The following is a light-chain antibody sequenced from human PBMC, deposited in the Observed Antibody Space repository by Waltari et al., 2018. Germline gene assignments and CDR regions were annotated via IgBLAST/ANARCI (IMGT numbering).Light chain of an antibody. V-gene: IGLV2-14*01. CDR3: SSYTTSATK. J-gene: IGLJ3*02. CDR1: SSDVHYNY. CDR2: EVN. Sequence: QSALTQPASVSGSPGQSITISCSGTSSDVHYNYVSWYQQHPDKAPKVLIYEVNNPPSGVANRFSGSKSGDTASLTISGLQAEDEADYYCSSYTTSATKFGGGTRLTVL.